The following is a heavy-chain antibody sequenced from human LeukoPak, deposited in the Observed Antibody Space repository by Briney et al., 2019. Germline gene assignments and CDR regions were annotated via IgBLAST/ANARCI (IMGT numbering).Heavy chain of an antibody. CDR1: GGSISSGSYY. Sequence: SQTLSLTCTVSGGSISSGSYYWSWVRQPAGKGLEWIGRIYTSGSTNYNPSLKSRVTISVDTSKNQFSLKLSSVTAADTAVYYCARRPYYYGSGSYYYYYMDVWGKGTTVTVSS. J-gene: IGHJ6*03. CDR2: IYTSGST. V-gene: IGHV4-61*02. CDR3: ARRPYYYGSGSYYYYYMDV. D-gene: IGHD3-10*01.